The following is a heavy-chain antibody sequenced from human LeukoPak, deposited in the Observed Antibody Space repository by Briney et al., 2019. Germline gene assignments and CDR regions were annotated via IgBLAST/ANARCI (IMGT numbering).Heavy chain of an antibody. CDR2: IRSKANSYAT. D-gene: IGHD5-24*01. CDR1: GFIFSDSA. Sequence: GGSLRLSCAASGFIFSDSAMHWVSQASGKGLEWVGRIRSKANSYATAYAASVKGRFTISRDDSKNTAYLQMNSLKTEDTAVYYCVQDGPYYLDYWGLGTLVTVTS. CDR3: VQDGPYYLDY. J-gene: IGHJ4*02. V-gene: IGHV3-73*01.